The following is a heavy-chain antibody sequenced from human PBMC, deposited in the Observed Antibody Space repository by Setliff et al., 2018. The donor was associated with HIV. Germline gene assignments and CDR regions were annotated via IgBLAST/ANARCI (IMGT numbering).Heavy chain of an antibody. D-gene: IGHD1-1*01. J-gene: IGHJ4*02. CDR3: ASARIPTGGTSTSFDY. CDR1: GFTFSNFA. CDR2: ISYDGSTT. Sequence: GGSLRLSCVASGFTFSNFAMYWVRQAPGKGLEWVSAISYDGSTTYYADSVKGRFTISRDNSKNTLYVQVNSLRPEDTGVYYCASARIPTGGTSTSFDYWGQGTLVTASS. V-gene: IGHV3-30*01.